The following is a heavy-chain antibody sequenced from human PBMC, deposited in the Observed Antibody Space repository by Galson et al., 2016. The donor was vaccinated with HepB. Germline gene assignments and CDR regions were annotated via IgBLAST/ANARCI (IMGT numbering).Heavy chain of an antibody. CDR3: AREGTSRKTYWYLDL. CDR2: ISYDSSNK. J-gene: IGHJ2*01. D-gene: IGHD2-2*01. V-gene: IGHV3-30*04. Sequence: SLRLSCAVSGFRFSNYAIHWVRQAPGEGLEWVAFISYDSSNKFFGDSVKGRFTISRDTSKNSVFLQMNTLRPEDTAVYYCAREGTSRKTYWYLDLWGRGTLVTVSS. CDR1: GFRFSNYA.